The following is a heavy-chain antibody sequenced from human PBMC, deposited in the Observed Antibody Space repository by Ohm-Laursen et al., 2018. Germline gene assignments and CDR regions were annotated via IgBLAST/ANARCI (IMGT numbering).Heavy chain of an antibody. CDR3: ARGGREFYFDY. Sequence: SETLSLTCAVYGGSFSGHYWNWIRQPPGKGLEWIGEINHTGSTNYNPSLKSRVTISVDTSKNQFSLELRSVTAADAAVFNCARGGREFYFDYWGQGTLATVSS. D-gene: IGHD3-10*01. V-gene: IGHV4-34*01. J-gene: IGHJ4*02. CDR2: INHTGST. CDR1: GGSFSGHY.